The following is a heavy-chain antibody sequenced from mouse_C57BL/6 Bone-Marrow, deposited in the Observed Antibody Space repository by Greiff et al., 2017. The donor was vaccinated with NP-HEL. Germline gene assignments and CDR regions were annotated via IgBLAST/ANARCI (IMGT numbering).Heavy chain of an antibody. CDR2: ISSGSSTI. CDR1: GFTFSDYG. Sequence: EVKLVESGGGLVKPGGSLKLSCAASGFTFSDYGMHWVRQAPEQGLEWVAYISSGSSTIYYADTVKGRFTISRDNAKNTLFLQMTSLRSEDTAMYYCARPATIPPYYAMDYWGQGTSVTVSS. V-gene: IGHV5-17*01. D-gene: IGHD2-12*01. J-gene: IGHJ4*01. CDR3: ARPATIPPYYAMDY.